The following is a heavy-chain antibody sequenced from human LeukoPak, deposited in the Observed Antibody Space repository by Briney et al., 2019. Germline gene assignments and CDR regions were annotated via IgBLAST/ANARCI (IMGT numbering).Heavy chain of an antibody. CDR3: AGGTTNTKGAFDM. D-gene: IGHD2-8*01. CDR2: INPSGSST. CDR1: GYTFTNYY. J-gene: IGHJ3*02. Sequence: GASVKVSCKASGYTFTNYYIHWVRQAPGQGLEWMGIINPSGSSTSCAQKFQGRVTMTRDTFTSTVYMELSSLRSEDTAVYYCAGGTTNTKGAFDMWGQGTMVTVSS. V-gene: IGHV1-46*01.